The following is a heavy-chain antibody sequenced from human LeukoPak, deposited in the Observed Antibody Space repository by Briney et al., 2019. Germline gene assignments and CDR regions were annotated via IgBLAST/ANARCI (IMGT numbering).Heavy chain of an antibody. Sequence: GESLKISCKGSGYSFTTYWIGWVRQMPGKGLEWMGIIYPGDSDTRYSPSFQCQVTISADKSISTAYLQWSSLKASDTAMYYCARRPGRGYGSGSYFDYWGQGTLVTVSS. CDR1: GYSFTTYW. CDR3: ARRPGRGYGSGSYFDY. D-gene: IGHD3-10*01. V-gene: IGHV5-51*01. CDR2: IYPGDSDT. J-gene: IGHJ4*02.